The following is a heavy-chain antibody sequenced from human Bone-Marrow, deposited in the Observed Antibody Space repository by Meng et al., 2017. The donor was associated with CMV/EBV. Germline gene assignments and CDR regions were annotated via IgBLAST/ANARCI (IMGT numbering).Heavy chain of an antibody. J-gene: IGHJ3*02. D-gene: IGHD4-17*01. Sequence: GESLKISCAASGFTFSSYWMSWVRQAPGKGLEWVANIKQDGSEKYYVDSVKGRFTISRDNAKNSLYLQMNSLRAEDTAVYYCARTNDYGDYYPAFDIWGQGTMVTF. CDR3: ARTNDYGDYYPAFDI. CDR1: GFTFSSYW. CDR2: IKQDGSEK. V-gene: IGHV3-7*01.